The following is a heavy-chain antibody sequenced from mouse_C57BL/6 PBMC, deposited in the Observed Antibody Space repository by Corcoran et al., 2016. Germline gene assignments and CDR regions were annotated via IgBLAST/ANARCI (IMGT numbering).Heavy chain of an antibody. CDR2: ISYDGSN. CDR1: GYSITSGYY. J-gene: IGHJ1*03. V-gene: IGHV3-6*01. D-gene: IGHD1-1*01. CDR3: AREVTTVVATYWYCDV. Sequence: DVQLQESGPGLVKPSQSLSLTCSVTGYSITSGYYWNWIRQFPGNKLEWMGYISYDGSNNYNPSLKNRISITRDTSKNQFFLKLNSVTTEDTATYYCAREVTTVVATYWYCDVWGTGTTVTVST.